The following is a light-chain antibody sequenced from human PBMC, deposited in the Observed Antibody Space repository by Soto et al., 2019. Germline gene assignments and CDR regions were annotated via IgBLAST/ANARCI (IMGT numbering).Light chain of an antibody. J-gene: IGKJ1*01. CDR1: QSVDTRY. CDR2: AAS. Sequence: EIVLTQSSGTLSLSPGERGTLSCRASQSVDTRYFGWYQQKPGQAPRLLIYAASRRATGTPDRFSGSGSGSDFTLTISRLEPEDVAVYYCQQSLKSPWTFGQGTKVDIK. V-gene: IGKV3-20*01. CDR3: QQSLKSPWT.